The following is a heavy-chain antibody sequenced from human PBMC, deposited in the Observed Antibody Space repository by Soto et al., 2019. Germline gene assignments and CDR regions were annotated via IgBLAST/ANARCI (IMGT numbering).Heavy chain of an antibody. V-gene: IGHV3-30*18. CDR2: ISYDGSNE. Sequence: QVQLVESGGGVVQPAKSLRLSCAASGFTFSSYGMHWVRQAPGKGLEWVAIISYDGSNESYADSVKGRFSISRDNSKNTLYLQMNSLRAEDTAVYYCAKDRRAYRKYYYYGLDVWGQGTTVTVSS. D-gene: IGHD3-16*02. J-gene: IGHJ6*02. CDR1: GFTFSSYG. CDR3: AKDRRAYRKYYYYGLDV.